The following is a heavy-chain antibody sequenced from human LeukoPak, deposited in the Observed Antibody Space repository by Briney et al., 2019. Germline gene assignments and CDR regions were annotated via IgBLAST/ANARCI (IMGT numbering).Heavy chain of an antibody. CDR1: GGSFSGYY. CDR3: AREGVVGAYGHFDY. D-gene: IGHD2-15*01. V-gene: IGHV4-34*01. J-gene: IGHJ4*02. Sequence: SETLSLTCAVYGGSFSGYYWSWIRQPPGKGLEWIGEINHSGSTNYDPSLKSRVTISVDTSKNQFSLKLSSVTAADTAVYYCAREGVVGAYGHFDYWGQGTMVTVSS. CDR2: INHSGST.